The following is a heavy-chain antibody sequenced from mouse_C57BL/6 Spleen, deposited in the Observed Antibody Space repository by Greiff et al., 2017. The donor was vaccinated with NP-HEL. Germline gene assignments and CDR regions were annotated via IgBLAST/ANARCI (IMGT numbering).Heavy chain of an antibody. CDR2: INYDGSST. Sequence: EVHLVESEGGLVQPGSSMKLSCTASGFTFSDYYMAWVRQVPEKGLEWVANINYDGSSTYYLDSLKSRFIISRDNAKNILYLQMSSLKSEDTATYYCAREWLTKGYFDVWGTGTTVTVSS. J-gene: IGHJ1*03. CDR3: AREWLTKGYFDV. CDR1: GFTFSDYY. V-gene: IGHV5-16*01.